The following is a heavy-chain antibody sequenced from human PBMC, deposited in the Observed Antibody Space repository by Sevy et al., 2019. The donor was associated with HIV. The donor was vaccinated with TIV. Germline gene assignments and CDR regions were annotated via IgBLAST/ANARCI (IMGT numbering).Heavy chain of an antibody. CDR3: VKRMGAPGPFDF. CDR1: GLTFSSYA. CDR2: ISGSGGST. Sequence: GGSLRLSCAASGLTFSSYAMSWVRQAPGKGLERVSVISGSGGSTHYADSVKGRFTISSDNSNNTLYLQMNSLRAEDTAVYYCVKRMGAPGPFDFWGQGTLVTVSS. D-gene: IGHD6-13*01. J-gene: IGHJ4*02. V-gene: IGHV3-23*01.